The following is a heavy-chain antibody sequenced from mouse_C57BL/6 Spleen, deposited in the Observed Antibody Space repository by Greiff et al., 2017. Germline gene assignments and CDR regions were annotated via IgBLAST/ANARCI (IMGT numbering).Heavy chain of an antibody. CDR2: ISYAGSN. CDR1: GYSITSGYY. J-gene: IGHJ1*03. D-gene: IGHD1-1*01. V-gene: IGHV3-6*01. Sequence: EVQLQESGPGLVKPSQSLSLTCSVTGYSITSGYYWNWIRQFPGNKLEWMGYISYAGSNNYNPSPTNRISITRDTSKNQFFLKLNSVTTEDTATYYCAREGRDYYGSGFDVWGTGTTVTVSS. CDR3: AREGRDYYGSGFDV.